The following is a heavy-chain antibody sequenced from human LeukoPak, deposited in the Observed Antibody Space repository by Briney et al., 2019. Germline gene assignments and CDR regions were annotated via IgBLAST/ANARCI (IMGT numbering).Heavy chain of an antibody. CDR1: GGTFSSYA. CDR3: ARDSGQQLGYYYYGMDV. J-gene: IGHJ6*04. D-gene: IGHD6-13*01. CDR2: IIPIFGTA. V-gene: IGHV1-69*13. Sequence: SVKVSCKASGGTFSSYAISWVRQAPGQRLEWMGGIIPIFGTANYAQKFQGRVTITADESTSTAYMELSSLRSEDTAVYYCARDSGQQLGYYYYGMDVWGKGTTVTVSS.